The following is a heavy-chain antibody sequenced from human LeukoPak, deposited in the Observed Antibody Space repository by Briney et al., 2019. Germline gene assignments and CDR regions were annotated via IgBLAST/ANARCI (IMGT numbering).Heavy chain of an antibody. CDR2: ISAYNGNT. J-gene: IGHJ4*02. Sequence: ASVKVSCKASGYTFTGYYMHWVRQAPGQGLEWMGWISAYNGNTNYAQKLQGRVTMTTDTSTSTAYMELRSLRSDDTAVYYCARDPRIVGATTAIDYWGQGTLVTVSS. CDR1: GYTFTGYY. D-gene: IGHD1-26*01. CDR3: ARDPRIVGATTAIDY. V-gene: IGHV1-18*04.